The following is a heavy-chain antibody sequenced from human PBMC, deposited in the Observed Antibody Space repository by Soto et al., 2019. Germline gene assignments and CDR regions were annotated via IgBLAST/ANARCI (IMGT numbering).Heavy chain of an antibody. V-gene: IGHV4-4*01. J-gene: IGHJ5*02. CDR3: ARGRGRYSSGWSWFDP. Sequence: TLSLTCGVSGGTIRSPDWWTWVRQPPGKGLEWIGEIFQSGSTNYTPSLESRVTISVDKSKNQFSLTLTSVTAADTAVYFCARGRGRYSSGWSWFDPWGQGILVTVSS. CDR2: IFQSGST. CDR1: GGTIRSPDW. D-gene: IGHD6-19*01.